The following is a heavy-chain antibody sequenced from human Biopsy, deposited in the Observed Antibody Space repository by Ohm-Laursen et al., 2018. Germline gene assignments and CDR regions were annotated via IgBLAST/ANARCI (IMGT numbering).Heavy chain of an antibody. V-gene: IGHV4-34*01. CDR3: ARRGSGGRSFDY. CDR2: INQAGTT. D-gene: IGHD2-15*01. CDR1: GKTFSDYQ. J-gene: IGHJ4*02. Sequence: SDTLSLTCAVFGKTFSDYQWSWIRQPPGKGLEWIGQINQAGTTNYNPSLKSRVTISADTSKNQFSLKLGSVTVADTAVFYCARRGSGGRSFDYWGQGSLVTVSS.